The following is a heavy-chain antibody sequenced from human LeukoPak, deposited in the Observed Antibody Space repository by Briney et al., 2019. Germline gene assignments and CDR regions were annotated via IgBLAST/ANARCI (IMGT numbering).Heavy chain of an antibody. V-gene: IGHV3-33*01. Sequence: PGGSLRLSCAASGFTFSNYGIHWVRQAPGKGLEWVAVIYDDGSKEYFADSVKGRFTISRDNSKNTVLLQMNRLRAEDTAVYYCARVMVYATGWFDPWGQGTLVTVSS. CDR2: IYDDGSKE. D-gene: IGHD2-8*01. CDR3: ARVMVYATGWFDP. J-gene: IGHJ5*02. CDR1: GFTFSNYG.